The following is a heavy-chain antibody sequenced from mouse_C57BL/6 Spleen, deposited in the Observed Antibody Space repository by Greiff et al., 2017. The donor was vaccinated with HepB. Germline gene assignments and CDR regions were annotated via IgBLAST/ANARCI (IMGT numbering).Heavy chain of an antibody. J-gene: IGHJ1*03. D-gene: IGHD1-1*01. V-gene: IGHV5-17*01. CDR1: GFTFSDYG. Sequence: EVKVVESGGGLVKPGGSLKLSCAASGFTFSDYGMHWVRQAPEKGLEWVAYISSGSSTSYYADTVKGRFTISRDNAKNTLFLQMTSLRSEDTAMYYCARKHYGSSRYFDVWGTGTTVTVSS. CDR3: ARKHYGSSRYFDV. CDR2: ISSGSSTS.